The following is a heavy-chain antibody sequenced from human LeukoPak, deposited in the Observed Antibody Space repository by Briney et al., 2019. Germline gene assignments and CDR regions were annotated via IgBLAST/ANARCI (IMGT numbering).Heavy chain of an antibody. J-gene: IGHJ6*02. CDR3: ARDLVDILTGLTRYGMDV. Sequence: GGSLRLSCAASGFTFSSYGMHWVRQAPGKGLEWVAVIWYDGSNKYYADSVKGRFTISRDNSKNTLYLQMNSLRAEDTAVYYCARDLVDILTGLTRYGMDVWGQGTTVTVSS. CDR2: IWYDGSNK. V-gene: IGHV3-33*01. D-gene: IGHD3-9*01. CDR1: GFTFSSYG.